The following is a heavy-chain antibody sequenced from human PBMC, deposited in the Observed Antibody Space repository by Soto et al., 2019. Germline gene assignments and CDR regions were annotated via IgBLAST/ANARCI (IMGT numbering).Heavy chain of an antibody. CDR3: ANDIPWGPGY. CDR2: TYHSGST. J-gene: IGHJ4*02. Sequence: QVQLQESGPGLVEPSGTLSLTCTVSGGSISTDNWWSWVRQPPGQGLEWIGETYHSGSTHYNPSLTTRVTLSVYTPHTQFSLTLSSTTAAHPGVYYCANDIPWGPGYWGQRTLVTVSS. V-gene: IGHV4-4*02. CDR1: GGSISTDNW. D-gene: IGHD7-27*01.